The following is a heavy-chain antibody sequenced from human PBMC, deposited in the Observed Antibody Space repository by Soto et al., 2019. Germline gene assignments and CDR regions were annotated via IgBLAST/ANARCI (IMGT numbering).Heavy chain of an antibody. J-gene: IGHJ4*02. Sequence: GASVKLSCKASGGTFSSYAISWVRQAPGQGLEWMGGIIPIFGTANYAQKFQGRVTITADESTSTAYMELSSLRSEDTAVYYCASSSPEMVDYYGSGSYYNGYFDYWGQGTLVTVS. CDR2: IIPIFGTA. D-gene: IGHD3-10*01. V-gene: IGHV1-69*13. CDR1: GGTFSSYA. CDR3: ASSSPEMVDYYGSGSYYNGYFDY.